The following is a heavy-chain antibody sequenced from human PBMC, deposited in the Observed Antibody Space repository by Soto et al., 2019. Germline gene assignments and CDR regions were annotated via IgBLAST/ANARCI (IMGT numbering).Heavy chain of an antibody. D-gene: IGHD2-15*01. CDR3: ARSYRRYCSGGSCYSYYYYYMDV. V-gene: IGHV4-59*01. CDR2: IYYSGST. Sequence: PSETLSLTCTVSSGSISSYYWSWIRQPPGKGLEWIGYIYYSGSTNYNPSLKSRVTISVDTSKNQFSLKLSSVTAADTAVYYCARSYRRYCSGGSCYSYYYYYMDVWGKGTTVTVSS. J-gene: IGHJ6*03. CDR1: SGSISSYY.